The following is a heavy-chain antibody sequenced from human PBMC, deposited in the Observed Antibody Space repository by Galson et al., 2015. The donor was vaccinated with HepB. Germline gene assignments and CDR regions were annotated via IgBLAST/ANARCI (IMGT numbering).Heavy chain of an antibody. CDR1: GYTFTSYG. D-gene: IGHD1-26*01. CDR3: ARDHAVRVGATTGGMDV. V-gene: IGHV1-18*01. Sequence: SVKVSCKASGYTFTSYGISWVRQAPGQGLEWMGWISAYNGNTNYAQKLQGRVTMTRDTSTSTVYMELSSLRSEDTAVYYCARDHAVRVGATTGGMDVWGQGTTVTVSS. J-gene: IGHJ6*02. CDR2: ISAYNGNT.